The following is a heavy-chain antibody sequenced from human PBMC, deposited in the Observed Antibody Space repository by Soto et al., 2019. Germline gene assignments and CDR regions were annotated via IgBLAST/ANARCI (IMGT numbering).Heavy chain of an antibody. V-gene: IGHV4-39*01. CDR2: IFYSGST. D-gene: IGHD4-17*01. CDR1: GGSISSSSYY. Sequence: PSETLSLTCTVSGGSISSSSYYWGWIRQPPGKGLEWIGSIFYSGSTYYNPSLKSRVTISVDTSKNQFSLKLSSVTAADTAVYYCARQITYGDYDFDYWGQGTLVTVS. J-gene: IGHJ4*02. CDR3: ARQITYGDYDFDY.